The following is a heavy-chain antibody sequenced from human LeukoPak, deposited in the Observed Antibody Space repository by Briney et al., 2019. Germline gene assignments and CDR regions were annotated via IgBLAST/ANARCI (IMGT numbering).Heavy chain of an antibody. CDR1: GGTFSSYA. D-gene: IGHD3-22*01. CDR2: IIPILGIA. CDR3: ARDRPVVAEEYYYYYYGMDV. J-gene: IGHJ6*02. Sequence: SVKVSCKASGGTFSSYAIRWVRQAPGQGLEWMGRIIPILGIANYAQKFQGRVTITADKSTSTAYMELSSLRSEDTAVYYCARDRPVVAEEYYYYYYGMDVWGQGTPVTVSS. V-gene: IGHV1-69*04.